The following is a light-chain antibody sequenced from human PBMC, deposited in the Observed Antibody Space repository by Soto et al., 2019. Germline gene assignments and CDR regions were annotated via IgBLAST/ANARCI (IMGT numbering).Light chain of an antibody. CDR2: GAS. J-gene: IGKJ5*01. CDR1: QTVSSY. Sequence: ENVLTQSPGTLSLSPGERATLSRRASQTVSSYLTWYQQRPGQAPRLLIYGASKRATGIPDRFSGSGSGTDFTLTISRLEPEDFALYYCQQCGTSPITFGQGTRLEIK. CDR3: QQCGTSPIT. V-gene: IGKV3-20*01.